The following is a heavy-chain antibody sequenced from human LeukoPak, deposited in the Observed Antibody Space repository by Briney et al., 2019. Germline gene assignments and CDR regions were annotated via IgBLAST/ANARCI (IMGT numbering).Heavy chain of an antibody. D-gene: IGHD6-19*01. CDR3: ARDAGAVAGTCWFDP. V-gene: IGHV3-21*01. J-gene: IGHJ5*02. CDR1: GFTFSSYS. CDR2: ISSSSSYI. Sequence: GGSLRLSCAASGFTFSSYSMNWVRQAPGKGLEWVSSISSSSSYIYYADSVKGRFTISRDNAKNSLCLQMNSLRAEDTAVYYCARDAGAVAGTCWFDPWGQGTLVTVSS.